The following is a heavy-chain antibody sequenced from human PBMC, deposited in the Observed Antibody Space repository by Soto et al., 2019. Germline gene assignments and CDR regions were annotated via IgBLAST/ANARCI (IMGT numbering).Heavy chain of an antibody. CDR1: GFTFSSYA. J-gene: IGHJ6*03. D-gene: IGHD3-3*01. Sequence: PGGSLRLSCAASGFTFSSYAMSWVRQAPGKGLEWVSAISGSGGSTYYADSVKGRFTISRDNSKNTLYLQMNSLRAEDTAVYYCAKDRYDFWSGPDLYYYYYYMEVWGKGTTVTVSS. CDR3: AKDRYDFWSGPDLYYYYYYMEV. CDR2: ISGSGGST. V-gene: IGHV3-23*01.